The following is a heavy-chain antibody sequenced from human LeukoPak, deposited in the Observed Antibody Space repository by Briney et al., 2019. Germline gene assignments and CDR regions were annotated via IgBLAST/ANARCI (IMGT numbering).Heavy chain of an antibody. D-gene: IGHD6-13*01. CDR3: ARDQENGYWPYYYYYMDV. CDR2: ISYDGSNK. CDR1: GFTFSSYA. Sequence: QAGGSLRLSCAASGFTFSSYAMHWVRQAPGKGLEWVAVISYDGSNKYYADSVKGRFTISRDNSKNTLYLQMNSLRAEDTAVYYCARDQENGYWPYYYYYMDVWGKGTTVTVSS. V-gene: IGHV3-30*04. J-gene: IGHJ6*03.